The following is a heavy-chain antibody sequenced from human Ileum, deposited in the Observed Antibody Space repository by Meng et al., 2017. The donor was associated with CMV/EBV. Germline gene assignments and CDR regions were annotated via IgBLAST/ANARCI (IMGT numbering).Heavy chain of an antibody. CDR1: GYTFTGYY. CDR2: INPNSGDT. D-gene: IGHD1-7*01. J-gene: IGHJ1*01. CDR3: ARERELQGQVDYFQY. V-gene: IGHV1-2*02. Sequence: ASVKVSCKASGYTFTGYYIHWVRQAPGQGLEWMGWINPNSGDTKCAQKFQGRVTMTRDTSISTAYMELSSLRSDDTAVYYCARERELQGQVDYFQYWGQGTLVTVSS.